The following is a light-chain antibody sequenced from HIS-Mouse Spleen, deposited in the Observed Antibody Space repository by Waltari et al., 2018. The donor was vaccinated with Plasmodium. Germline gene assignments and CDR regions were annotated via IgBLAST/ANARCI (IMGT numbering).Light chain of an antibody. CDR1: ALPKKY. CDR2: EDS. Sequence: SYELTQPPSVSVSPGQTARITCSGDALPKKYAYWYQQKSSQDPVLVIYEDSKRPSGIPESFSGSSSGTMATLTISGAQVEDEADYYCYSTDSSGNHRVFGGGTKLTVL. CDR3: YSTDSSGNHRV. J-gene: IGLJ3*02. V-gene: IGLV3-10*01.